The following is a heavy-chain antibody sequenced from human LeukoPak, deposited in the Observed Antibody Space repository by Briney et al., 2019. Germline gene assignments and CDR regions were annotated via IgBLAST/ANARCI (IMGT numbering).Heavy chain of an antibody. Sequence: GGSLRLSCAASGFTVSSNYMSWVRQAPGKGLEWVSGISWNSGSIGYADSVKGRFTISRDNAKNSLYLQMNSLRAEDTALYYCAKGSRDILTGYFSIWGQGTLVTVSS. CDR1: GFTVSSNY. CDR2: ISWNSGSI. V-gene: IGHV3-9*01. D-gene: IGHD3-9*01. J-gene: IGHJ4*02. CDR3: AKGSRDILTGYFSI.